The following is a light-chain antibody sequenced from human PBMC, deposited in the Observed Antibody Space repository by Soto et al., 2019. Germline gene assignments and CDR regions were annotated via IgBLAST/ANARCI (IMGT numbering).Light chain of an antibody. J-gene: IGKJ3*01. CDR3: QQLNSYPL. CDR1: QGISSY. V-gene: IGKV1-9*01. Sequence: DIPLTQSPSFLSASVGDRVTITCRASQGISSYLAWYQQKPGKAPKLLIYAASTLQSGVPSRFSGSGSGTEFTLTISSLQPEDFATYYCQQLNSYPLFGPRTKVDIK. CDR2: AAS.